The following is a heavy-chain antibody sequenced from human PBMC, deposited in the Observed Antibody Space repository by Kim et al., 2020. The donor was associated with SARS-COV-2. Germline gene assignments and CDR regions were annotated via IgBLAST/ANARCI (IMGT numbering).Heavy chain of an antibody. CDR2: ISSSSSYI. V-gene: IGHV3-21*01. CDR1: GFTFSSYS. Sequence: GGSLRLSCAASGFTFSSYSMNWVRHAPGKGLEWVSSISSSSSYIYYADSVKGRFTISRDNAKNSLYLQMNSLRAEDTAVYYCARERVEWELPVDFDLWGRGTLVAVSS. D-gene: IGHD1-26*01. J-gene: IGHJ2*01. CDR3: ARERVEWELPVDFDL.